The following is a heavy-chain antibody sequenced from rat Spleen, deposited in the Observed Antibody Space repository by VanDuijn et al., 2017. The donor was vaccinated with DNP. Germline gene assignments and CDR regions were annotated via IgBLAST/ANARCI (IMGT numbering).Heavy chain of an antibody. D-gene: IGHD1-4*01. CDR1: GFTFSSYW. J-gene: IGHJ3*01. Sequence: EVQLVETGGGLVQPGRSLKLSCVASGFTFSSYWVYWIRQAPGKGLEWVASISPSGGRTYYRDSVKGRFTVSRDNAKSTLYLQMNSLRSEDMATYYCARPHGYNNGGFAYWGQGTLVTVSS. V-gene: IGHV5-58*01. CDR3: ARPHGYNNGGFAY. CDR2: ISPSGGRT.